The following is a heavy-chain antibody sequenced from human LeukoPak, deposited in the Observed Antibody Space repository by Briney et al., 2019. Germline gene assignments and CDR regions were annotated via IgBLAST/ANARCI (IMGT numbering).Heavy chain of an antibody. Sequence: ASVKVSRKASGYNFNTYGISWVRQAPGQGLEWKGWISSSTGNTKYAQKLQDRVTMTTDTSTSTAYLYLRDLRSDDTAVYYCVRLPLGYCSSTSCLDWGQGTLVTVSS. V-gene: IGHV1-18*01. D-gene: IGHD2-2*01. J-gene: IGHJ4*02. CDR1: GYNFNTYG. CDR2: ISSSTGNT. CDR3: VRLPLGYCSSTSCLD.